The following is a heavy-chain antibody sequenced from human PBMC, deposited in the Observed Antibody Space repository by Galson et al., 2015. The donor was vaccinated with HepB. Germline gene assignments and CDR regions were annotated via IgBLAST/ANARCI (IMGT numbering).Heavy chain of an antibody. CDR2: TYYRSKWYN. CDR3: ARDRTYYYDSSGTPDAFDI. CDR1: GDSVSSNSAA. J-gene: IGHJ3*02. V-gene: IGHV6-1*01. Sequence: AISGDSVSSNSAAWNWIRQSPSRGLEWLGRTYYRSKWYNDYTVSVKSRITINPDTSKNQFSLQLNSVTPEDTAVYYCARDRTYYYDSSGTPDAFDIWGQGTMVTVSS. D-gene: IGHD3-22*01.